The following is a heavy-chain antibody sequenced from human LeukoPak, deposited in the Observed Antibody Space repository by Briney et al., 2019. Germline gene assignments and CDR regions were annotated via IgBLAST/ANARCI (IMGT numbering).Heavy chain of an antibody. CDR1: GFTFSGSA. Sequence: VGSLKLSCAASGFTFSGSAMHWVRQASGKGLEWVGRIRSKANSYATAYAASVKGRFTISRDDSKNTAYLQMNSLKTEDTAVYYCTRPGIRRGYSYVGDDAFDIWGQGTMVTVSS. CDR2: IRSKANSYAT. D-gene: IGHD5-18*01. CDR3: TRPGIRRGYSYVGDDAFDI. V-gene: IGHV3-73*01. J-gene: IGHJ3*02.